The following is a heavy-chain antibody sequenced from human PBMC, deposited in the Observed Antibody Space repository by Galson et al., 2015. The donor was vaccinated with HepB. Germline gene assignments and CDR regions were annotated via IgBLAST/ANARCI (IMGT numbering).Heavy chain of an antibody. CDR3: ARAQGGYCTGGVCPQYDY. CDR1: GFTFSSYW. Sequence: SLRLSCAASGFTFSSYWMHWVRQAPGKGLVWVSRNNSDGSSTSHADSVKGRFTISRDNAKNTLYLQMNSLRAEDTAVYYCARAQGGYCTGGVCPQYDYWGQGTLVTVSS. D-gene: IGHD2-8*02. V-gene: IGHV3-74*01. CDR2: NNSDGSST. J-gene: IGHJ4*02.